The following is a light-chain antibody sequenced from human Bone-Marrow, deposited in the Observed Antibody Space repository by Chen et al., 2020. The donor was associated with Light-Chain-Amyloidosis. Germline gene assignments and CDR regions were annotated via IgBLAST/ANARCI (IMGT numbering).Light chain of an antibody. CDR1: QTISSNS. Sequence: DIVGTQSPGTLSSCRGEGANLSCRASQTISSNSLTWYQQKFGQAPRLLIYGSSSRATGIPDRFTGSGSGTDFTLTINRLEPEDLAMYYCQQYGTSPLTFGGGTKVEI. CDR3: QQYGTSPLT. V-gene: IGKV3-20*01. CDR2: GSS. J-gene: IGKJ4*01.